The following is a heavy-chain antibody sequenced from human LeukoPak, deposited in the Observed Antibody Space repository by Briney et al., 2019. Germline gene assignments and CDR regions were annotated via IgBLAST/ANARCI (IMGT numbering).Heavy chain of an antibody. CDR1: GYTFTSYD. V-gene: IGHV1-8*03. CDR3: ARGITMVRGYLNWSDP. D-gene: IGHD3-10*01. CDR2: MNPNSGNT. Sequence: VASVKVSCKASGYTFTSYDINWVRQATGQGLEWMGWMNPNSGNTGYAQKFQGRVTITRNTSISTAYMELSSLRSEDTAVYYCARGITMVRGYLNWSDPWGQGTLVTVSS. J-gene: IGHJ5*02.